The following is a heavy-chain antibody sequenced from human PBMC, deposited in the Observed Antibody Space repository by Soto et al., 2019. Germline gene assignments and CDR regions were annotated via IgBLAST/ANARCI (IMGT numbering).Heavy chain of an antibody. CDR1: GFTFSSYS. Sequence: PGGSLRLSCAASGFTFSSYSMNWVRQAPGKGLEWVSSISSSSYIYYADSVKGRFTISRDNAKNSLYLQMNSLRAEDTAVYYCAREKYYDILTGYSNYYGMDVWGQGTTVTVSS. CDR3: AREKYYDILTGYSNYYGMDV. D-gene: IGHD3-9*01. CDR2: ISSSSYI. J-gene: IGHJ6*02. V-gene: IGHV3-21*01.